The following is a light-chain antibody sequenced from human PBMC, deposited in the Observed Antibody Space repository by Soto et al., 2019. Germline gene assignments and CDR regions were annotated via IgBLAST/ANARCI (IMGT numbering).Light chain of an antibody. CDR3: SSYAGSNNFLV. CDR1: SSDVGGYNY. Sequence: QSVLTQPASVSGSPGQSITISCTGTSSDVGGYNYVSWYQQHPGKAPKLMIYEVSNRPSGVSNRFSGSKSGNTASLTISGLQAEDEADYYCSSYAGSNNFLVFGGGTKLTVL. V-gene: IGLV2-14*01. J-gene: IGLJ2*01. CDR2: EVS.